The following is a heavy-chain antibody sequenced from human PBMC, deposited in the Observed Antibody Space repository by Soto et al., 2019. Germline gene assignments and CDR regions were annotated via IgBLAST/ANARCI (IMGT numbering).Heavy chain of an antibody. V-gene: IGHV2-70*12. CDR3: AHLNTRGYYFDY. CDR1: GFSLSTSGMC. J-gene: IGHJ4*02. CDR2: IDWDDDK. Sequence: SGPTLVNPTQTLTLTCTFSGFSLSTSGMCVSWIRQPPGKALEWLALIDWDDDKYYSTSLKSRLTISKDTSKSQVVLTMTNMDPVDTATYYCAHLNTRGYYFDYWGQGALVTVSS.